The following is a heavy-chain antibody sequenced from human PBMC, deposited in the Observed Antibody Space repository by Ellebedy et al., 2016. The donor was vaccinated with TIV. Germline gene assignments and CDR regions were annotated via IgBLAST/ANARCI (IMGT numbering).Heavy chain of an antibody. J-gene: IGHJ4*02. Sequence: ASVKVSCXASGYTFTSYGISWVRQAPGQGLEWMGWISAYNGNTNYAQKLQGRVTMTTDTSTSTAYMELRSLRSDDTAVYYCAAGKAGHSSSCPLDYWGQGTLVTVSS. D-gene: IGHD6-13*01. CDR1: GYTFTSYG. CDR3: AAGKAGHSSSCPLDY. V-gene: IGHV1-18*01. CDR2: ISAYNGNT.